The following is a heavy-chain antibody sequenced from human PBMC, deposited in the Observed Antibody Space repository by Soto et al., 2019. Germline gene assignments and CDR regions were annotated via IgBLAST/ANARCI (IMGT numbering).Heavy chain of an antibody. CDR2: IYYSGST. CDR1: GGSISSGGYY. J-gene: IGHJ3*02. Sequence: QVQLQESGPGLVKPSQTLSLTCTVSGGSISSGGYYWSWIRQHPGKGLEWIGYIYYSGSTYYNPSLKSGVTISVDASKNQFYLKLSSGNAAGTAVYYCAREVEGSERYWNDAFDIWGPGTMVTGSS. D-gene: IGHD3-10*01. V-gene: IGHV4-31*03. CDR3: AREVEGSERYWNDAFDI.